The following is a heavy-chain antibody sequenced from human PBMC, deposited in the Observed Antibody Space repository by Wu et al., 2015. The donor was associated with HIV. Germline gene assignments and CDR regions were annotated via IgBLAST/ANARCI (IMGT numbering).Heavy chain of an antibody. CDR2: MNPNSGKT. D-gene: IGHD5-24*01. J-gene: IGHJ4*02. V-gene: IGHV1-8*01. CDR3: AGYGRGYNWLYY. Sequence: QVQVVQSGAEVKKPGASVKVSCKASGYTLTSSDIHWVRQATGQGFEWMAYMNPNSGKTHYSQKFQDRLTLTRNTSINTAYMEVSSLRSEDTAVYYCAGYGRGYNWLYYWGQGTLVTVSS. CDR1: GYTLTSSD.